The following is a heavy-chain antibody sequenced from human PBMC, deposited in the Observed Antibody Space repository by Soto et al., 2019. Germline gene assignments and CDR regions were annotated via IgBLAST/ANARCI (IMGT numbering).Heavy chain of an antibody. Sequence: EVQLLESGGGLVQPGGSLRLSCAASGFAFSNYAMHWVRQAPGKGLASVSSISTSIDATYYADSVKGRFTISRDDSKNTLYLQMNSLRAEDSAVYYCAKDRTVAARNFDYWGQGTQVTVSS. V-gene: IGHV3-23*01. D-gene: IGHD6-6*01. CDR2: ISTSIDAT. CDR1: GFAFSNYA. CDR3: AKDRTVAARNFDY. J-gene: IGHJ4*02.